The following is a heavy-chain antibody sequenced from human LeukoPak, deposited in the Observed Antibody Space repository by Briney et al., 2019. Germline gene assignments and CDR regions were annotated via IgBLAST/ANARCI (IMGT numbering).Heavy chain of an antibody. CDR3: ARMIVPPWYYYYYMDV. CDR2: IIHSGST. CDR1: AASTSVGSSTSY. Sequence: SQCLSPTWPVTAASTSVGSSTSYWSWVRHPPWKALERHVDIIHSGSTNYNPSLFSRVTMSVDTSKNQFSLKLSSVTASDTALYYCARMIVPPWYYYYYMDVWGKGTTVTVS. D-gene: IGHD2-8*01. J-gene: IGHJ6*03. V-gene: IGHV4-59*12.